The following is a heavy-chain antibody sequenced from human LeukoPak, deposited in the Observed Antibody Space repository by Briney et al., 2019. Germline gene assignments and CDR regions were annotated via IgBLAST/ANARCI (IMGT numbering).Heavy chain of an antibody. Sequence: PGRSLRLSCAASGFTFDDYAMHWVRQAPGKGLEWVSGISWNSGSIGYADSVKGRFTISRDNAKNSLYLQMNSLRAEDTAVYYCANTEDSSSGDYWGQGTLVTVSS. CDR1: GFTFDDYA. CDR3: ANTEDSSSGDY. CDR2: ISWNSGSI. V-gene: IGHV3-9*01. D-gene: IGHD6-6*01. J-gene: IGHJ4*02.